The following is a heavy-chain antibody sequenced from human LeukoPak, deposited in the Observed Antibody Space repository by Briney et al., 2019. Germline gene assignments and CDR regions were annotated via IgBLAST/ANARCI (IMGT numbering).Heavy chain of an antibody. D-gene: IGHD6-13*01. CDR2: INPNSGGT. J-gene: IGHJ4*02. CDR1: GYTFTGYY. Sequence: ASVKVSCKASGYTFTGYYIHWVRQAPGQGLEWMGWINPNSGGTKFAQKFQGRVTMTRDTSISTAYMELSRLRSDDTAVYYCARDRRQLVEFDYWGQGTLVTVSS. V-gene: IGHV1-2*02. CDR3: ARDRRQLVEFDY.